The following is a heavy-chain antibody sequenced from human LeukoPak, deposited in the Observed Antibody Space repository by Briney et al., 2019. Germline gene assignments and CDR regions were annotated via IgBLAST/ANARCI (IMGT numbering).Heavy chain of an antibody. CDR1: GGSFSSYY. CDR3: ARETYDILTGHNWFDP. CDR2: NYTSGST. Sequence: SETLSLTCTVSGGSFSSYYWSWIRQPAGKGLEWIGRNYTSGSTNYNPSLKSRVTISVNTSKNQFSLKLSSVTAADTAVYYCARETYDILTGHNWFDPWGQGTLVTVSS. V-gene: IGHV4-4*07. D-gene: IGHD3-9*01. J-gene: IGHJ5*02.